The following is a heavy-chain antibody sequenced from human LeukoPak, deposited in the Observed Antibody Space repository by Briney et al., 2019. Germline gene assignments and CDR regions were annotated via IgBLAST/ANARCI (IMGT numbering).Heavy chain of an antibody. V-gene: IGHV3-66*01. J-gene: IGHJ4*02. CDR2: IYSGGST. Sequence: PGGSLRLSCAASGFTFSSNYMSWVRQAPGKGLEWVSVIYSGGSTYYADSVKGRFTISRDNSKNTLYLQMNSLRAEDTAVYYCARARGGSSSSLNYFDYWGQGTLVTVSS. D-gene: IGHD6-6*01. CDR1: GFTFSSNY. CDR3: ARARGGSSSSLNYFDY.